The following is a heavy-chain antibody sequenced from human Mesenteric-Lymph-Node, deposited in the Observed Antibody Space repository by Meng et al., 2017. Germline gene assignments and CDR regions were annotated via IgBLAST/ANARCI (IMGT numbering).Heavy chain of an antibody. CDR2: ISSSGSTI. D-gene: IGHD2/OR15-2a*01. Sequence: GGPLRLSCAASGFTFSDYHMSWIRQAPGKGLEWVSYISSSGSTIYYADSVKGRFTISRDNAKNSLYLQMNSLRAEDTAVYYCARDRAFYGHYFDYWGQGTLVTVSS. V-gene: IGHV3-11*04. CDR3: ARDRAFYGHYFDY. CDR1: GFTFSDYH. J-gene: IGHJ4*02.